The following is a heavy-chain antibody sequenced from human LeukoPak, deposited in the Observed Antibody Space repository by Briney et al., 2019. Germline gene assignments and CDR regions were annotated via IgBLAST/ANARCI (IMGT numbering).Heavy chain of an antibody. CDR2: INHSGST. CDR1: GGSFSGYY. CDR3: ARGAYDYVWGSYRAGYNWFDP. J-gene: IGHJ5*02. Sequence: PSETLSLTCAVYGGSFSGYYWSWIRQPPGKGLEWIGEINHSGSTNYNPSLKSRVTISVDTSKNQFSLKLSSVTAAHTAVYYCARGAYDYVWGSYRAGYNWFDPWGQGTLVTVSS. V-gene: IGHV4-34*01. D-gene: IGHD3-16*02.